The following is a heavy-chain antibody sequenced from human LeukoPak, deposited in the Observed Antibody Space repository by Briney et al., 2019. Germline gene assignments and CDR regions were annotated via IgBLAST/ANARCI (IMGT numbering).Heavy chain of an antibody. CDR3: ARGGAVAGLFDI. V-gene: IGHV1-24*01. D-gene: IGHD6-19*01. Sequence: ASVKVSCKVSGYTLTELSMHWVRQAPGKGLEWMGGFDPEDGETIYAQKFQGRVTMTEDTSTDTAYMELSSLRSEDMAVYYCARGGAVAGLFDIWGQGTMVTVSS. CDR1: GYTLTELS. J-gene: IGHJ3*02. CDR2: FDPEDGET.